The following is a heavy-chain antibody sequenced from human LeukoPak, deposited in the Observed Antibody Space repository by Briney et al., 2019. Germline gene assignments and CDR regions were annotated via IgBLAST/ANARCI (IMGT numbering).Heavy chain of an antibody. Sequence: PGRSLRLSCAASGFTFDDYAMHWVRQAPGKGLEWVSGISWNSGSIGYADSVKGRFTISRDIAKNSLYLQMNSLRAEDMALYYCAKDGSGYYDSMAPYYFDYWGQGTLVTVSS. J-gene: IGHJ4*02. V-gene: IGHV3-9*03. D-gene: IGHD3-22*01. CDR3: AKDGSGYYDSMAPYYFDY. CDR2: ISWNSGSI. CDR1: GFTFDDYA.